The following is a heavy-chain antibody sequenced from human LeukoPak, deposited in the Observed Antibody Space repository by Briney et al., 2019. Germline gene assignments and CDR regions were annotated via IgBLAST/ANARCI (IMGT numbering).Heavy chain of an antibody. D-gene: IGHD2-2*01. CDR3: ARFRGYCTSTNCFERNFGY. CDR2: ISAFNGNT. CDR1: GYTFSSYA. Sequence: ASVTVSCTASGYTFSSYAISWVRQAPGQGLEWMGWISAFNGNTNYAQKFQGRVTMTTDTSTSTAYMELRRLRSDDTAVYYCARFRGYCTSTNCFERNFGYWGQGTLVTVSS. J-gene: IGHJ4*02. V-gene: IGHV1-18*01.